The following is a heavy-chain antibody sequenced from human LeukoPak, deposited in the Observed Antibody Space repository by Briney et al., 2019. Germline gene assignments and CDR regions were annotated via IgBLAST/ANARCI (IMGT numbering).Heavy chain of an antibody. CDR2: ISAYNGNT. V-gene: IGHV1-18*01. J-gene: IGHJ4*02. Sequence: ASVKVSCKASGYTFTSYGISWVRQAPGRGLEWMGWISAYNGNTNYAQKLQGRVTMTTDTSTSTAYMELRSLRSDDTAVYYCARAAGGSYYSYFDYWGQGTLVTVSS. D-gene: IGHD1-26*01. CDR3: ARAAGGSYYSYFDY. CDR1: GYTFTSYG.